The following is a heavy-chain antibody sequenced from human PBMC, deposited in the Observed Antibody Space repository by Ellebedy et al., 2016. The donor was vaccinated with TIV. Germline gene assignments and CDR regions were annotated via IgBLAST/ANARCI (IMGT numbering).Heavy chain of an antibody. CDR1: AGALSGFY. Sequence: MLSETLSLTCTASAGALSGFYWSWVRQPPGKGLEWIGNIFYSGSTNYNPSLKSRVSISMDTSKNQVSLKLRSVTAEDTAVYYCARFFESGSTGDYWGQGTLVTVSS. V-gene: IGHV4-59*08. CDR2: IFYSGST. J-gene: IGHJ4*02. CDR3: ARFFESGSTGDY. D-gene: IGHD3-10*01.